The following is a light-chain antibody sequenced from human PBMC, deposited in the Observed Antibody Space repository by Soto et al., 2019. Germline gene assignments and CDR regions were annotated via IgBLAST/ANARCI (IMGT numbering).Light chain of an antibody. J-gene: IGKJ3*01. Sequence: EIVLTQSPGTLSLSPGERATLYCRASQSVGSNYLAWYQQKPGQAPRVFIYGASSRATGIPDRFSGSGSGADFTLTISRLEPEDFAVYYCQQYTNSPFTFGPGTKVDI. CDR3: QQYTNSPFT. CDR2: GAS. CDR1: QSVGSNY. V-gene: IGKV3-20*01.